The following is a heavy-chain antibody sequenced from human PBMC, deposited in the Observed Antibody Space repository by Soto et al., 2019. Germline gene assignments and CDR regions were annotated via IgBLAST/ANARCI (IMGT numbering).Heavy chain of an antibody. V-gene: IGHV4-31*03. D-gene: IGHD3-22*01. CDR2: IYYSGST. CDR1: GGSISSGGYY. J-gene: IGHJ4*02. CDR3: ASSDRSGFGFDY. Sequence: PSETLSLTCTVSGGSISSGGYYWSWIRQHPGKGLEWIGYIYYSGSTYYNPSLKSRVTISVDTSKNQFSLQLKSVTPEDTALYYCASSDRSGFGFDYWGQGTLVTVSS.